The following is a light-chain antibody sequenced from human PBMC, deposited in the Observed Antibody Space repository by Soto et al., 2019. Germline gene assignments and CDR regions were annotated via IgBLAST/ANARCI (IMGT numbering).Light chain of an antibody. Sequence: DIQMTQSPSSLSASVGDGVTFTCRASQGISSWVAWYQQKPGKAPNLLIYGASILKSGVPSRFSGSGSETDFTLTISSLQPEDFATYYCQQTSSFPRTFGQGTKVDIK. CDR2: GAS. CDR1: QGISSW. J-gene: IGKJ1*01. CDR3: QQTSSFPRT. V-gene: IGKV1-12*01.